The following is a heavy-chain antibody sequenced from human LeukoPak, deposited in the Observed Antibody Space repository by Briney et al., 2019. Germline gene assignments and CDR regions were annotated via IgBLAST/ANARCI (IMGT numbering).Heavy chain of an antibody. CDR2: IYHSGST. Sequence: SETLSLTCTVSGGSISSSSYYWGWIRQPPGKGLEWIGSIYHSGSTYYNPSLKSRVTISVDTSKNQFSLKPSSVTAADTAVYYCARRLRFLEWLPQAAFDYWGQGTLVTVSS. D-gene: IGHD3-3*01. J-gene: IGHJ4*02. V-gene: IGHV4-39*07. CDR1: GGSISSSSYY. CDR3: ARRLRFLEWLPQAAFDY.